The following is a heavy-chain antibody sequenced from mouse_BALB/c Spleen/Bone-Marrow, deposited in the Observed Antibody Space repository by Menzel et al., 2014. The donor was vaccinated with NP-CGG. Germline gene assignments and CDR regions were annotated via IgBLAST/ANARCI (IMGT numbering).Heavy chain of an antibody. CDR2: IAPGSGST. Sequence: DLVKPGASVKLSCKASGYTFTSYWINWIKQRPGQSLEWIGRIAPGSGSTYYDEMFKGKATLTVDTSSSTAYIQLSSLSSEDSAVYFCARSYYGRAMDYWGQGTSVTDSS. V-gene: IGHV1S41*01. D-gene: IGHD1-1*01. CDR1: GYTFTSYW. CDR3: ARSYYGRAMDY. J-gene: IGHJ4*01.